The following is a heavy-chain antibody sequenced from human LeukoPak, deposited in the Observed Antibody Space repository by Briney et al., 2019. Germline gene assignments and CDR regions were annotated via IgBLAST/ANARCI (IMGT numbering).Heavy chain of an antibody. J-gene: IGHJ3*02. CDR3: ARHRSSRVFPSFI. Sequence: SETLSLTCAVSGGSISSNTYDWGWIRQPPGLGLEWIGSIHYTGSTYYNPSLKSRVTVSADTSKNQLSLKLTSVTASDTAVYYCARHRSSRVFPSFIWGQGTMVAVSS. CDR2: IHYTGST. CDR1: GGSISSNTYD. D-gene: IGHD3-10*01. V-gene: IGHV4-39*01.